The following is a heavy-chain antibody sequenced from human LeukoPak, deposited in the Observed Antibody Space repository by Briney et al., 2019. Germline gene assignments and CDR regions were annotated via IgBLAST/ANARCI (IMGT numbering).Heavy chain of an antibody. V-gene: IGHV3-23*01. CDR2: MSGSGDST. Sequence: ETLSLTCTVSGGSIDSNSWTWVRQAPGKGLEWVSVMSGSGDSTYYADSVKGRFTISRDNSKNTLHLQMNSLRAEDTALYHCAKLSYYYGSGSYYRTPIDYWGQGSLVTVSS. J-gene: IGHJ4*02. D-gene: IGHD3-10*01. CDR3: AKLSYYYGSGSYYRTPIDY. CDR1: GGSIDSNS.